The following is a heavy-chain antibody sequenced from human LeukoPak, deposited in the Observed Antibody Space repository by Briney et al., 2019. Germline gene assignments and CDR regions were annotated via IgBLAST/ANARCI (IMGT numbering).Heavy chain of an antibody. V-gene: IGHV3-7*01. J-gene: IGHJ4*02. CDR3: ARALSHCLDY. CDR2: IKHDGGEK. Sequence: GGSLRLSCVVSGFNFSNYWMNWVRQAPGKGLGWVANIKHDGGEKYYVDSVKGRFSISRDNAKKSLYLQMNSLRAEDTAVYYCARALSHCLDYWGQGTLVTVSS. CDR1: GFNFSNYW. D-gene: IGHD3-16*01.